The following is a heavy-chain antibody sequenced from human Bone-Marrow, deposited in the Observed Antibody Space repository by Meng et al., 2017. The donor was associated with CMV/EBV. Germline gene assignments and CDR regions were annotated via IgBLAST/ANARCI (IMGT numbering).Heavy chain of an antibody. D-gene: IGHD3-3*01. J-gene: IGHJ6*01. CDR1: GGSISSYY. V-gene: IGHV4-59*01. Sequence: SETLSLTCTVSGGSISSYYWSWIRQPPGKGLEWIGYIYYSGSTNYNPSLKSRVTISVDTSKNQFSLKLSSVTAADTAVYYCARGLLRFLEWLPYYYYGMDVWGQGTTVTGYS. CDR2: IYYSGST. CDR3: ARGLLRFLEWLPYYYYGMDV.